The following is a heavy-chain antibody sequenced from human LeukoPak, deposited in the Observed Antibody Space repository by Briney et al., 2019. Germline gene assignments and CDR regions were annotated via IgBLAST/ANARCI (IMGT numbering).Heavy chain of an antibody. J-gene: IGHJ2*01. CDR3: TRHPQYGGNSYWYFDL. V-gene: IGHV3-73*01. D-gene: IGHD4-23*01. CDR2: IRSKANSYAT. CDR1: GFTFSGSA. Sequence: GGSLRLSCAASGFTFSGSAMHWVRQASGKGLEWVGRIRSKANSYATAYAASVKGRFTISRDDSKNTAYLQMNSLKTEDTAVYYCTRHPQYGGNSYWYFDLWGRGTLVTVSS.